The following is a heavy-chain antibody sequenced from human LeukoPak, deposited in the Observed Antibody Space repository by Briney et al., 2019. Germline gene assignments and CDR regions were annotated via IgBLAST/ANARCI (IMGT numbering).Heavy chain of an antibody. V-gene: IGHV4-4*02. D-gene: IGHD6-19*01. CDR3: ARVAVTGAARLDY. Sequence: SGTLSLTCTVSGGALSNNYWWTWVRQSPGKGLEWIGDIYYSESTNYNPSLKSRVTMSLDKSKNQLSLNLKFVTAADTALYYCARVAVTGAARLDYWGQGTLVTVSS. J-gene: IGHJ4*02. CDR1: GGALSNNYW. CDR2: IYYSEST.